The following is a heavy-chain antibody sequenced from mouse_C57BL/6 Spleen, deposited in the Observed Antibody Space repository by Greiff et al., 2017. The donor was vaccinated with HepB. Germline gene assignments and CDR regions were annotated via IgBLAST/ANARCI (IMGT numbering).Heavy chain of an antibody. CDR2: ISDGGSYT. D-gene: IGHD1-1*01. Sequence: EVQLVESGGGLVKPGGSLKLSCAASGFTFSSYAMSWVRQTPEKRLEWVATISDGGSYTYYPDNVKGRFTISRDDAKNNLYLQMSHLKSEDTAMYYCARDQGGFTTVVALHYYAMDYWGQGTSVTVSS. CDR1: GFTFSSYA. V-gene: IGHV5-4*01. CDR3: ARDQGGFTTVVALHYYAMDY. J-gene: IGHJ4*01.